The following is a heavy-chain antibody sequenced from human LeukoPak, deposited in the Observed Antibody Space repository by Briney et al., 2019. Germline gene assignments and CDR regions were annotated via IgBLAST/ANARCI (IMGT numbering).Heavy chain of an antibody. D-gene: IGHD1-26*01. CDR3: ARGPQWERFDY. CDR1: GYTFTSYD. Sequence: ASVKVSCKASGYTFTSYDINWVRQAPGQGLEWMGWINPNSGGTNYAQKFQGRVTMTRDTSISTAYMELSRLRSDDTAVYYCARGPQWERFDYWGQGTLVTVSS. J-gene: IGHJ4*02. V-gene: IGHV1-2*02. CDR2: INPNSGGT.